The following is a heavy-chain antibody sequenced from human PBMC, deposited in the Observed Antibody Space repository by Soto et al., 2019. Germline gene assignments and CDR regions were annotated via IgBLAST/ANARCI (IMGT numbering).Heavy chain of an antibody. V-gene: IGHV1-18*04. CDR3: ARDLEYQPQYP. J-gene: IGHJ5*02. Sequence: ASVKVSCKASGYTFNSYGIRWVRQAPGQGLEWMGWISAYNGNTNYAQKVQGRVTMTTDTSTSTAYMELRSLRSDDTAVYYCARDLEYQPQYPWGQGTLVTVSS. CDR2: ISAYNGNT. CDR1: GYTFNSYG. D-gene: IGHD2-2*01.